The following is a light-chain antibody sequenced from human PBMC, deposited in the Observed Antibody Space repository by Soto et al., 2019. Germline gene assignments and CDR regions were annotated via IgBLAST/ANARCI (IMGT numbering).Light chain of an antibody. CDR1: QGIRTD. CDR3: LQDYSYPRT. J-gene: IGKJ2*01. Sequence: AIQMTQSPSSLSASVGDRVTITCRASQGIRTDLAWYQQKPGRAPKLLIYGASTLQSGVPSRFSGSGSGTFFTLTIMGLQPEDFAAYYCLQDYSYPRTFGQGTKLEI. V-gene: IGKV1-6*01. CDR2: GAS.